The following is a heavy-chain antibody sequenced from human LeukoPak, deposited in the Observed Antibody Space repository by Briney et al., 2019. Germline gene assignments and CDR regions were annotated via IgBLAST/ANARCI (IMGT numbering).Heavy chain of an antibody. J-gene: IGHJ4*02. CDR1: GFTFRSYW. Sequence: GGSLRLSCAASGFTFRSYWMHWVRQAPGKGLVWVSRINSDGSTTNYADSVKGRFTISRDNAKNTLYLRMNSLRAEDTAVYYCARAPYFDFWSGYPPDYWGQGTLVTVSS. V-gene: IGHV3-74*01. D-gene: IGHD3-3*01. CDR3: ARAPYFDFWSGYPPDY. CDR2: INSDGSTT.